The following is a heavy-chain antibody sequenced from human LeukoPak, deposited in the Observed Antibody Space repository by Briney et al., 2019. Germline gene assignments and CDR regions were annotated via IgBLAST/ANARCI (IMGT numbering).Heavy chain of an antibody. Sequence: ASVKVSCKASGYTFTNSHLHWVRQVPGQGLEWMGVLNPSGGITSYAQKFQGRVTMTTDTSTSTFYMELNSLRSDDTAVFYCARAFTGGTLDFWGQRTLVTVSS. J-gene: IGHJ4*02. CDR2: LNPSGGIT. CDR3: ARAFTGGTLDF. V-gene: IGHV1-46*01. D-gene: IGHD2-8*02. CDR1: GYTFTNSH.